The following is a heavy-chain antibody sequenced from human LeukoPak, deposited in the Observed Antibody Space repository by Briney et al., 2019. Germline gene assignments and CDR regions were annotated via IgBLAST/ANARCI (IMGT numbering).Heavy chain of an antibody. CDR1: GYTFTSYG. D-gene: IGHD6-13*01. V-gene: IGHV1-18*01. CDR3: ARDPSIAAAPYNWFDP. J-gene: IGHJ5*02. Sequence: ASVKVSCKASGYTFTSYGISWVRQAPGQGLEWMGWISAYNGNTNYAQKLQGRVTMTTDTSTSTAYMELSSLRSEDTAVYYCARDPSIAAAPYNWFDPWGQGTLVTVSS. CDR2: ISAYNGNT.